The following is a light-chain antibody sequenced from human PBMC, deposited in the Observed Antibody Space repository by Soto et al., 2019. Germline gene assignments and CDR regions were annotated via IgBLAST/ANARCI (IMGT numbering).Light chain of an antibody. V-gene: IGLV2-14*01. CDR2: DVS. CDR1: SSDVGGYNY. J-gene: IGLJ1*01. Sequence: QSALTQPASVSGSPGQSITISCTGTSSDVGGYNYVSWYQQHPGKAPKLMIYDVSNRPSGVSNRFSGSKSGNTASLTISGLQAEDEADYYCSSYTSSSTYVFGTGTXXTVL. CDR3: SSYTSSSTYV.